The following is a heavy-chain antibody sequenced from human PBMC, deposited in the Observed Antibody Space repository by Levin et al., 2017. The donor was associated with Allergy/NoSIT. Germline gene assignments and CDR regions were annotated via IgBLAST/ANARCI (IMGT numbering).Heavy chain of an antibody. D-gene: IGHD3-10*01. CDR3: AGATLWFGADDAFDI. CDR2: ITHSGSP. Sequence: SETLSLTCAVYNGSFSGYSWTWIRQPPGKGLEWIGEITHSGSPTYNPSLKSRVSISVDTSKNHFSLKLRSVSAADTAVYYCAGATLWFGADDAFDIWGQGTLVTVSS. J-gene: IGHJ3*02. CDR1: NGSFSGYS. V-gene: IGHV4-34*01.